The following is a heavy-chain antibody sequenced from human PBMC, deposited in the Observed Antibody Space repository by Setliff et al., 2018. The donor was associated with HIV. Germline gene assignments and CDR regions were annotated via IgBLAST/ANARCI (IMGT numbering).Heavy chain of an antibody. D-gene: IGHD6-19*01. CDR1: GFTFGDYA. V-gene: IGHV3-49*04. J-gene: IGHJ4*02. CDR3: TRDHRFVDRYPGW. Sequence: GGSLRLSCTASGFTFGDYAMSWVRQAPGKGLEWVGFIRTNARGGATEYAASVKGRFTISRDDSKSIAYLQMSSLKIEDTAVYYCTRDHRFVDRYPGWWGQGTLVTVSS. CDR2: IRTNARGGAT.